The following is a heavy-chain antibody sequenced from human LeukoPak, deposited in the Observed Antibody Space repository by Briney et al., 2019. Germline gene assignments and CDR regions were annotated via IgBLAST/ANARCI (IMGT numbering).Heavy chain of an antibody. V-gene: IGHV6-1*01. J-gene: IGHJ3*02. CDR3: ARGVFPAFDI. CDR2: TYYRSKWFN. D-gene: IGHD3-10*01. CDR1: GDSVSSNSVT. Sequence: SQTLSLTCDISGDSVSSNSVTWNWIRQSPSRGLEWLGRTYYRSKWFNDYAVSVKSRITINPDTSKNQFSLQLNSVTPEDTAVYYCARGVFPAFDIWGQRTMVTVSS.